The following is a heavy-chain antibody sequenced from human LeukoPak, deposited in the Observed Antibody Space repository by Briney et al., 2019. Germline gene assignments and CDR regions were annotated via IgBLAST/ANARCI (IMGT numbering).Heavy chain of an antibody. D-gene: IGHD5-24*01. CDR3: ARASRDGYNQDFDH. CDR2: IYPDGSET. CDR1: GYSFSTYW. V-gene: IGHV5-51*01. J-gene: IGHJ4*02. Sequence: GESLKISCEGLGYSFSTYWSAWVRQRPGKGLEWMGIIYPDGSETRYDTSFEGQVTISADRSTSTAYLQWSSLRASDTAMYYCARASRDGYNQDFDHWGQGTLVTVSS.